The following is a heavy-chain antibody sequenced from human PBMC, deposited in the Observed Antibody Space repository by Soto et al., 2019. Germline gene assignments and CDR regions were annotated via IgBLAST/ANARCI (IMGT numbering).Heavy chain of an antibody. CDR1: VCTFSIYS. Sequence: WLSXRLSWSASVCTFSIYSIILFRHAPGKGLELVSAISGSGGSTYYADSVKGRFTISRDNSKNTLYLQMNSLRAGDTAVYYCEKTAYPYDSSGYYGWSKNWLGTCGQRPLV. CDR3: EKTAYPYDSSGYYGWSKNWLGT. CDR2: ISGSGGST. V-gene: IGHV3-23*01. D-gene: IGHD3-22*01. J-gene: IGHJ5*02.